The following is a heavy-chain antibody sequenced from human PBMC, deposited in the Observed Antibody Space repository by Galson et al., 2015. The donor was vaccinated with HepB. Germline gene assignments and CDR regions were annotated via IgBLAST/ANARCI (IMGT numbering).Heavy chain of an antibody. V-gene: IGHV3-11*01. Sequence: SLRLSCAASGFTFSDYYMSWIRQAPGKGLEWVSYISSSGSTIYYADSVKGRFTISRDNAKNSLYLQMNSLRAEDTAVYYCASQLGSSGYLELFDYWGQGTLVTVSS. CDR1: GFTFSDYY. CDR3: ASQLGSSGYLELFDY. CDR2: ISSSGSTI. J-gene: IGHJ4*02. D-gene: IGHD3-22*01.